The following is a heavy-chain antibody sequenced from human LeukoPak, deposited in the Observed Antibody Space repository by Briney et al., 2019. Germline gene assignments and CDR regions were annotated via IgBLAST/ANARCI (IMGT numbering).Heavy chain of an antibody. Sequence: PGGSLRLACAASGFTFSSYWMHWVRQAPGKGLVWVSRINSDGSSTSYADSVKGRFTISRDNAKNTLYLQMNSLRAEDTAVYYCARVIAMAGGDLDYWGQGTLVTVSP. CDR1: GFTFSSYW. V-gene: IGHV3-74*01. D-gene: IGHD6-19*01. J-gene: IGHJ4*02. CDR3: ARVIAMAGGDLDY. CDR2: INSDGSST.